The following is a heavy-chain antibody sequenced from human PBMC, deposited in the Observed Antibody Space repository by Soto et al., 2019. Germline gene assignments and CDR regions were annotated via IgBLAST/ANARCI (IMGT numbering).Heavy chain of an antibody. CDR2: MNPNSGNT. CDR1: GYTFTSYD. Sequence: ASVKVSCKASGYTFTSYDINWVRQATGQGLEWMGWMNPNSGNTGYAQKFQGRVTMTRNTSISTAYMELSSLRSEDTAVYYCARGRVVRYFERLLSLGGMDVCGQGPTVTVSS. V-gene: IGHV1-8*01. D-gene: IGHD3-9*01. CDR3: ARGRVVRYFERLLSLGGMDV. J-gene: IGHJ6*02.